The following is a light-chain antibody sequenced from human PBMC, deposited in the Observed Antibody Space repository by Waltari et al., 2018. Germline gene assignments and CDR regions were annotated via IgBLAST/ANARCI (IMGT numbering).Light chain of an antibody. Sequence: QSLLTQPPSVSGAPGQRITISCTGSRSTLGAGYRVPWSQQFPVTPPKLLIFGSINRASGVPDRFSGSKSGTSASLAITGLQPEDEADYYCQSYDSSLTGFWVFGGGTKLTVV. V-gene: IGLV1-40*01. CDR2: GSI. J-gene: IGLJ3*02. CDR3: QSYDSSLTGFWV. CDR1: RSTLGAGYR.